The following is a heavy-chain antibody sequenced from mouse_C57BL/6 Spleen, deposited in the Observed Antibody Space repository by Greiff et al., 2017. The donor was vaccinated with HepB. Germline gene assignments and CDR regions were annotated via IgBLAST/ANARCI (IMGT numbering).Heavy chain of an antibody. V-gene: IGHV1-22*01. CDR3: PRTGITTRYYYAMDY. Sequence: EVQLQQSGPELVKPGASVKMSCKASGYTFTDYNMHWVKQSHGKSLEWIGYINPNNGGTSYNQKFKGKATLTVNKSSSTAYMELRSLTSEDSAVYYCPRTGITTRYYYAMDYWGQGTSVTVSS. CDR1: GYTFTDYN. CDR2: INPNNGGT. D-gene: IGHD2-4*01. J-gene: IGHJ4*01.